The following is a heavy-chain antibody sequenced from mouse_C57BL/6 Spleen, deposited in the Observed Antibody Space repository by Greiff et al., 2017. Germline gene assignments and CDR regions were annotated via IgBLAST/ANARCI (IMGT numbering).Heavy chain of an antibody. V-gene: IGHV10-3*01. CDR1: GFTFNTYA. J-gene: IGHJ4*01. Sequence: EVQLVESGGGLVQPKGSLKLSCDASGFTFNTYAMHWVRQAPGTGLEWVARISRKSSNYATYHADSVKDRLTISRDDSHSRLYLLMNNLITEDTAVYYYVRDFGSSPADAMDYWGQGTSVTVSS. CDR2: ISRKSSNYAT. CDR3: VRDFGSSPADAMDY. D-gene: IGHD1-1*01.